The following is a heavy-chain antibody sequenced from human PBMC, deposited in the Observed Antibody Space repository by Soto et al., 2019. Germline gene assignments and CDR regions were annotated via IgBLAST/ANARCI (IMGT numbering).Heavy chain of an antibody. CDR3: TTGGSGGIQIDY. V-gene: IGHV3-15*01. J-gene: IGHJ4*02. D-gene: IGHD2-15*01. Sequence: RRLSCAASGFTFSNAWMSWVRQAPGKGLEWVGRIKSKTDGGTTDYAAPVKGRFTISRDDSKNTLYLQMNSLKTEDTAVYYCTTGGSGGIQIDYWGQGTLVTVSS. CDR2: IKSKTDGGTT. CDR1: GFTFSNAW.